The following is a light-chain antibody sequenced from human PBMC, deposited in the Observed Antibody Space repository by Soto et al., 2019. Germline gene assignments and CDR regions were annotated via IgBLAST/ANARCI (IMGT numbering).Light chain of an antibody. CDR3: PQYRNSPIT. V-gene: IGKV4-1*01. Sequence: DIVMTQSADSMDVALGERATINCKASESVFSCSNNKNYLAWYQHKPGQPPKLLIFLSSTRESGVPVRFSGSGSGTDFTLTISRLEPDDFAVYYCPQYRNSPITFGQGTRLEI. J-gene: IGKJ5*01. CDR2: LSS. CDR1: ESVFSCSNNKNY.